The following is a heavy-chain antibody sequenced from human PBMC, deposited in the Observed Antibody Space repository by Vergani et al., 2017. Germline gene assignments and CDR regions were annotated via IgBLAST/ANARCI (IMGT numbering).Heavy chain of an antibody. D-gene: IGHD1-26*01. Sequence: QVHLQQRGAGVLKPSETLALTCGVIGGSLSGYFWSWIRQSPGRGLEWIGEITAIGSAKYSPSATSRVTISVDTSRGEFTLTVTSVTAADTGLYFCASRRPRLXLGSKSNARTFDCWGQGALVTVSS. V-gene: IGHV4-34*02. CDR3: ASRRPRLXLGSKSNARTFDC. J-gene: IGHJ4*02. CDR2: ITAIGSA. CDR1: GGSLSGYF.